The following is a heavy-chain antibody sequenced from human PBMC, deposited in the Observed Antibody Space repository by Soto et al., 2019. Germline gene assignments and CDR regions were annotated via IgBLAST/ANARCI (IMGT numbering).Heavy chain of an antibody. J-gene: IGHJ3*02. CDR2: VSDNGGSRGGT. V-gene: IGHV3-23*01. CDR3: ARAKAVVIAALDI. D-gene: IGHD2-21*01. CDR1: GFMFNNSA. Sequence: EVELLESGGGLVQPGGSLRLSCKASGFMFNNSAMTWVRQAPGQGLQWVASVSDNGGSRGGTYYADSVKGRFTISRDNSKSTLYPQLDSLTGADTAVYYCARAKAVVIAALDIWGQGTMVTVSS.